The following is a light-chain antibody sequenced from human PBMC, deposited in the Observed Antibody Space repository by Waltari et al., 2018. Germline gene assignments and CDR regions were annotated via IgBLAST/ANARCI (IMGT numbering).Light chain of an antibody. CDR3: QQSYRTPRT. Sequence: DIQMTQSPSSLSASVGDRVTITCRASQSISSYLNWYQQKPGKAPKLLIYAASTLQSGVPSRFSCSGSGTDFTLTISSLQPEDSATYYCQQSYRTPRTFGQGTKLEIK. V-gene: IGKV1-39*01. CDR1: QSISSY. J-gene: IGKJ2*01. CDR2: AAS.